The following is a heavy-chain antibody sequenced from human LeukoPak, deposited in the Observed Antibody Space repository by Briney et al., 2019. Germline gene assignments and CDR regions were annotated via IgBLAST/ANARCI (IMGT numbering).Heavy chain of an antibody. CDR1: GFTFTGYY. Sequence: ASVKVSCRTSGFTFTGYYIHWVRQAPGQGLEWMGWIIPNTGGTNYAQKFQDWVTMSSDTSISTAYMELSSLRSDDTAVYYCARGSPSYAQWHFDLWGRGTLVTVSS. CDR2: IIPNTGGT. V-gene: IGHV1-2*04. CDR3: ARGSPSYAQWHFDL. J-gene: IGHJ2*01. D-gene: IGHD2/OR15-2a*01.